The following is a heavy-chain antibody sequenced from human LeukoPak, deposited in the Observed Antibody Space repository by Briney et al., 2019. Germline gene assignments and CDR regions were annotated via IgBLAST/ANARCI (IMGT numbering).Heavy chain of an antibody. CDR2: ISGSGGRT. CDR3: AKDGTQPRGYSYGFY. D-gene: IGHD5-18*01. J-gene: IGHJ4*02. CDR1: GFTFSSYA. Sequence: GGSLRLSCAASGFTFSSYAMSWVRQAPGKGLEWVSAISGSGGRTDYTDSVKGRSTISRDNSKNTLYLQMNSLRAEDTAVYYCAKDGTQPRGYSYGFYWGQGTLVTVSS. V-gene: IGHV3-23*01.